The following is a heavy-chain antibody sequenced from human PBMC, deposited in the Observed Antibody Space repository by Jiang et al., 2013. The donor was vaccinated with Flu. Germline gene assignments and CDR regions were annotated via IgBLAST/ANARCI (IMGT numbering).Heavy chain of an antibody. CDR1: EFTFNNYS. CDR3: ARDLWGQYIFDH. D-gene: IGHD3-16*01. Sequence: EVQLLESGGGFVQPGGSLRLSCAASEFTFNNYSMSWVRQAPGKGLEWVSGISSSGGSTYYAEAVKGRFTSSRDNSKHTLFLQMNSLRAEDTAVYYCARDLWGQYIFDHWGQGT. J-gene: IGHJ4*02. V-gene: IGHV3-23*01. CDR2: ISSSGGST.